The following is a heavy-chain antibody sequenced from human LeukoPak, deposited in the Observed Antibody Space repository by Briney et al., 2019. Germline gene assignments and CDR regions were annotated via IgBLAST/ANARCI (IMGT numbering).Heavy chain of an antibody. CDR2: IWSDGNNK. Sequence: GGSLRLSCGASGFIFTTVAMHWVRQAPGKGLEWVAVIWSDGNNKYYAESVVGRFTISRGNSKNTLSLQMDSLRGEDTAVYYCAREKPSGNGGSMATFHLWGRGPLVTVSS. CDR1: GFIFTTVA. CDR3: AREKPSGNGGSMATFHL. V-gene: IGHV3-33*01. D-gene: IGHD2-15*01. J-gene: IGHJ3*01.